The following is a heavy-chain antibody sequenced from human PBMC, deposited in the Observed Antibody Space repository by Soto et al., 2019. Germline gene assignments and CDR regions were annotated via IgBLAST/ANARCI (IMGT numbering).Heavy chain of an antibody. CDR3: ARDQTAGLFDY. D-gene: IGHD2-21*02. CDR2: INAGNGNT. Sequence: GASVKVSCKSSGYTFTSYDMHWVRQAPGQRLERMGWINAGNGNTKYSQKFQGRVTITRDTSASTAYMELSSLRSEDTAVYYCARDQTAGLFDYWGQGTLDTVSS. CDR1: GYTFTSYD. J-gene: IGHJ4*02. V-gene: IGHV1-3*01.